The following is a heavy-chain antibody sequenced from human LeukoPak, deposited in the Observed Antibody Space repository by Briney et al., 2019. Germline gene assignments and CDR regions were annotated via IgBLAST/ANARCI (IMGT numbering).Heavy chain of an antibody. D-gene: IGHD6-6*01. J-gene: IGHJ4*02. CDR1: GGSISSGDYY. CDR3: ARGSSLTLYVPSTKAQHTKKVTVGFDY. V-gene: IGHV4-39*07. Sequence: PSETLSLTCTVSGGSISSGDYYWSWIRQPPGKGLEWIGEINHSGSTNYNPSLKSRVTISVDTSKNQFSLKLSSVTAADTAVYYCARGSSLTLYVPSTKAQHTKKVTVGFDYWGQGTLVTVSS. CDR2: INHSGST.